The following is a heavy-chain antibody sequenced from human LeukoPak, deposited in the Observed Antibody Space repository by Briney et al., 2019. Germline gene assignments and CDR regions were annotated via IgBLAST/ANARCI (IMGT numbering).Heavy chain of an antibody. CDR1: GYTFSDYY. D-gene: IGHD1-26*01. CDR3: ARVGASRLGRPFDY. CDR2: INPNNGNT. J-gene: IGHJ4*02. V-gene: IGHV1-18*01. Sequence: ASVKVSCKASGYTFSDYYMHWVRQAPGQGLEWMAWINPNNGNTNYAQKLQGRVTMTTDTSTSTAYMELRSLRSDDTAVYYCARVGASRLGRPFDYWGQGTLVTVSS.